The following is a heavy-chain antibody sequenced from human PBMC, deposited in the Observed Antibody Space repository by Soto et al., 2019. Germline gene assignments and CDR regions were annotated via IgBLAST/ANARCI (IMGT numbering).Heavy chain of an antibody. J-gene: IGHJ5*02. V-gene: IGHV3-23*01. CDR1: GFTFSSYA. D-gene: IGHD6-13*01. Sequence: PGGSLRLSCAASGFTFSSYAMSWVRQAPGKGLEWVSALTGSGGSTYYADSVKGRFTISRDNSKNTLYLQMNSLRAEDTAVYYCAKLTSSSWSGGFDPWGQGTLVTVSS. CDR3: AKLTSSSWSGGFDP. CDR2: LTGSGGST.